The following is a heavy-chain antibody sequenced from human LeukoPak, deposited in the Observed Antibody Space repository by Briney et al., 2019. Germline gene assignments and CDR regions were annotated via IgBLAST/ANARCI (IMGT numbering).Heavy chain of an antibody. J-gene: IGHJ4*02. CDR1: GFIFSNYA. V-gene: IGHV3-23*01. D-gene: IGHD6-13*01. CDR3: AKDRFSSNWFGFDS. Sequence: GGSLRLSCAASGFIFSNYAMSWVRQAPGKGLEWVSDISGSGGTTYYADSVKGRFTISRDSSKNTLYLQMNGLRAEDTAVYYCAKDRFSSNWFGFDSWGQGTLVTVSS. CDR2: ISGSGGTT.